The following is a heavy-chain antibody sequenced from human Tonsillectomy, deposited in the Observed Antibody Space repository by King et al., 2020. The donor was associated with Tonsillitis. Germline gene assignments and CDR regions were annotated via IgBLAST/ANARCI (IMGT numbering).Heavy chain of an antibody. Sequence: QLVQSGAEVKKPGASVKVSCKASGYTFTSYYMHWVRQAPGQGLEWMGIIKPSGGSTSYAQKFQGRVTMTRDTSTSTVYMELSSLRSEDTAVYYCARDFRWGSGSYCYFDYWGQGTLVTVSS. CDR1: GYTFTSYY. D-gene: IGHD1-26*01. V-gene: IGHV1-46*01. CDR3: ARDFRWGSGSYCYFDY. CDR2: IKPSGGST. J-gene: IGHJ4*02.